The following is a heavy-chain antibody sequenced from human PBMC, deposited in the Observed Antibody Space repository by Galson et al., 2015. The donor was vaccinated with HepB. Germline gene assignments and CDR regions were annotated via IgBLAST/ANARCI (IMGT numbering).Heavy chain of an antibody. CDR1: GFSFRSYL. D-gene: IGHD6-13*01. V-gene: IGHV3-64D*06. CDR2: ISSKGDRT. Sequence: SLSLSCAVSGFSFRSYLMHWVRQAPGKGLEYVSAISSKGDRTFYADSVKGRFTISRDNSKNTLFLHMGSLSTEDTAVYYCVKDLYASGWYQTRFDFWGQGTLVTVSS. CDR3: VKDLYASGWYQTRFDF. J-gene: IGHJ4*02.